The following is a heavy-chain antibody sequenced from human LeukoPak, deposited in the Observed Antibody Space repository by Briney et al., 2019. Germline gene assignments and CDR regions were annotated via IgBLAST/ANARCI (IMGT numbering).Heavy chain of an antibody. D-gene: IGHD2-2*01. V-gene: IGHV4-59*01. CDR1: GDSISSSY. CDR2: TYYSGST. CDR3: AKGYCSSTSCYSDAFDI. J-gene: IGHJ3*02. Sequence: SETLSLTCTVSGDSISSSYWSWIRQSPGKGLEWIGYTYYSGSTNYNPSLKSRVTISVDTSKNQFSLKLSSVTAADTAVYYCAKGYCSSTSCYSDAFDIWGQGTMVTVSS.